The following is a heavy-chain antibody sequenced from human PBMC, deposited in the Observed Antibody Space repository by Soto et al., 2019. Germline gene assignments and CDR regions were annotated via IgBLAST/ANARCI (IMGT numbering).Heavy chain of an antibody. D-gene: IGHD3-22*01. J-gene: IGHJ5*01. Sequence: SGESLKISCQGSGYIFTKHWIAWVRQKPGKGLEWIGIIDPVDSDDRYSPSFEGQVTTSVDKSNNTAFLRWDKLKTSDTATYFCESRGSDNSGPCYTCDWFDSWGPDTQATVAS. CDR2: IDPVDSDD. V-gene: IGHV5-51*01. CDR3: ESRGSDNSGPCYTCDWFDS. CDR1: GYIFTKHW.